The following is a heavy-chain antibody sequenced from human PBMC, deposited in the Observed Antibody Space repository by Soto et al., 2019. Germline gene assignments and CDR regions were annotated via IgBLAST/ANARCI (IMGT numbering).Heavy chain of an antibody. Sequence: KTSETLSLTCTVSGGSVSSGSYYWSWIRQPPGKGLEWIGYIYYSGSTNYNPSLKSRVTISVDTSKNQFSLKLSSVTAADTAVYYCARDLGDYYYYGMDVWGQGTTVTVSS. V-gene: IGHV4-61*01. CDR3: ARDLGDYYYYGMDV. CDR1: GGSVSSGSYY. CDR2: IYYSGST. J-gene: IGHJ6*02.